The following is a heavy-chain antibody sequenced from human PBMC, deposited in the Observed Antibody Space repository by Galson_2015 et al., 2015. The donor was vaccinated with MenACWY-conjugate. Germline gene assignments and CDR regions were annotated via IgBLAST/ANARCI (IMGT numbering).Heavy chain of an antibody. V-gene: IGHV1-3*01. CDR1: GYTFTSYA. J-gene: IGHJ6*02. CDR2: INAGNGNT. Sequence: SVKVSCKASGYTFTSYAMHWVRQAPGQRLEWMGWINAGNGNTKYSQKFQGRVTITRDTSASTAYMELSSLRSEDTAVYYCATYGSGSYPGDYYYYGMDVWGQGTTVTVSS. D-gene: IGHD3-10*01. CDR3: ATYGSGSYPGDYYYYGMDV.